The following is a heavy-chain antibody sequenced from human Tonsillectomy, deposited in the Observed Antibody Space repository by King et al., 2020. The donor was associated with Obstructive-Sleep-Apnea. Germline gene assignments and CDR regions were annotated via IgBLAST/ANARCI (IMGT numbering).Heavy chain of an antibody. J-gene: IGHJ4*02. CDR3: AKDATPHVFYYFDY. D-gene: IGHD2-15*01. CDR1: GFTFDDYA. Sequence: EVQLVESGGGLVKPGRSLRLSCAASGFTFDDYAMHWVRQAPGKGLEWVSGISWNSDSINYADSVKGRFTISRDNAKNSLYLQMNSLRAEDTALYYCAKDATPHVFYYFDYWGQGTLVTVSS. CDR2: ISWNSDSI. V-gene: IGHV3-9*01.